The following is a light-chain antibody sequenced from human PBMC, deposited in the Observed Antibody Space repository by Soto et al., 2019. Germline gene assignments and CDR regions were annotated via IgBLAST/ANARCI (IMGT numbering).Light chain of an antibody. V-gene: IGLV2-8*01. CDR3: SSYAGSNVR. J-gene: IGLJ2*01. Sequence: QSVLTQHPSASGSPGQSVTISCTGTSSDVGGYNYVSWYQQHPGKAPKLMIYEVSKRPSGVPDRFSGSKSGNTASLTVSGLQAEDEADYYCSSYAGSNVRFGGGTKLTVL. CDR2: EVS. CDR1: SSDVGGYNY.